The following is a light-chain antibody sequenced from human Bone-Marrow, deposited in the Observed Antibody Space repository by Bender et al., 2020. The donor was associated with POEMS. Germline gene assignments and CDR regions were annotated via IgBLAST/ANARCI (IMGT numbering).Light chain of an antibody. V-gene: IGLV2-18*02. CDR1: SSDVGSYNR. CDR2: GYN. CDR3: QSYDNSLGGWV. J-gene: IGLJ3*02. Sequence: QSALTQPPSVAGSPGQSVTIFCTGTSSDVGSYNRVSWYQQPPGTAPKLLIYGYNNRPSGVPDRFSGSKSGTSASLAITGLQAEDEGDYYCQSYDNSLGGWVFGGGTKLTVL.